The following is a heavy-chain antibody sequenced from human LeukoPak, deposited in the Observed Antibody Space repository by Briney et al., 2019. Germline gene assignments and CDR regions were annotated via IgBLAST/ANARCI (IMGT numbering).Heavy chain of an antibody. CDR3: ARDPGFSAFDI. Sequence: GGSLRLSCAASGFTFRGYWVTWVRQAPGKGLELVASTNKDGSEKYHVDSVKGRFTISRDNDKNSLYLQMNSLRAEDTAVYYCARDPGFSAFDIWGQGAVVTVSS. V-gene: IGHV3-7*01. J-gene: IGHJ3*02. CDR2: TNKDGSEK. CDR1: GFTFRGYW.